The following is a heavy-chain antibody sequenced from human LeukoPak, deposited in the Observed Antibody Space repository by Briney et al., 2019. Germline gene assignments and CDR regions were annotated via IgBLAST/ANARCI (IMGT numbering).Heavy chain of an antibody. CDR2: SSLAGRT. J-gene: IGHJ4*02. CDR1: GGSISSTNW. CDR3: SRERGAFFPFGY. D-gene: IGHD1-26*01. V-gene: IGHV4-4*02. Sequence: PSGTLTLTCGVSGGSISSTNWRRCVRQPPGQGLGWIGESSLAGRTNFNPSLNGRFTMSLDESSNQLSLHLTSVTAADTAIYSCSRERGAFFPFGYWGQGTLVIVPS.